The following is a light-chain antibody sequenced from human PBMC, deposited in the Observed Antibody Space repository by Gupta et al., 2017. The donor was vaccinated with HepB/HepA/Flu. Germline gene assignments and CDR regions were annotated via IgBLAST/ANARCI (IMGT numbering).Light chain of an antibody. V-gene: IGKV1-9*01. CDR3: QQLNSYPLT. J-gene: IGKJ4*01. CDR1: QGISSY. Sequence: IQLTQSPSFLSASVGDRVPLTCRASQGISSYLASYQQKPGKPPKRLIYAASTLQSGVPSRFSGSGSWTEFTPTISSLQPEDFATYYCQQLNSYPLTFGGGTKVEIK. CDR2: AAS.